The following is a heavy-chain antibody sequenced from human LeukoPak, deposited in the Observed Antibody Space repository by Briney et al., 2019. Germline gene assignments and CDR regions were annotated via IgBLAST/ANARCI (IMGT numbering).Heavy chain of an antibody. V-gene: IGHV4-59*08. D-gene: IGHD6-19*01. CDR2: IYYSGST. J-gene: IGHJ4*02. CDR1: GGSISSYY. CDR3: ARHPLDSSGWYPWDY. Sequence: SETLSLTCTVSGGSISSYYWSRIRQPPGKGLEWIGYIYYSGSTNCNPSLKSRVTISVDTSKNQFSLKLSSVTAADTAVYYCARHPLDSSGWYPWDYWGQGTLVTVSS.